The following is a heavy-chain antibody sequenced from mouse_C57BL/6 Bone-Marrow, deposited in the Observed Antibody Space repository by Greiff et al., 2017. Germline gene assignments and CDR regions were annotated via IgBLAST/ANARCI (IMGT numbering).Heavy chain of an antibody. Sequence: VQLKESGAELVRPGASVKLSCTASGFNIKDDYMHWVKQRPEQGLEWIGWIDPENGDTEYASKFQGKATITADTSSNTAYLQLSSLTSEDTAVYYCTTSTTVVPYAMDYWGQGTSVT. CDR2: IDPENGDT. CDR1: GFNIKDDY. D-gene: IGHD1-1*01. J-gene: IGHJ4*01. V-gene: IGHV14-4*01. CDR3: TTSTTVVPYAMDY.